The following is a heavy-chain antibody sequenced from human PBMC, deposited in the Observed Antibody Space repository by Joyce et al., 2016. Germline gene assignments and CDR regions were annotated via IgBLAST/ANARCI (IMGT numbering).Heavy chain of an antibody. CDR1: GGTLNSYA. D-gene: IGHD1-26*01. Sequence: QVQLVQSGAEVKKPGSSVKVSCKASGGTLNSYALDWVRQAPGQGPEWMGGIVTVFVTANYAQKFQGRVTITADEATNTAYMELRSLKSEDTALYYCTRRRIVGTTPHFDYWGQGTLVTVSS. V-gene: IGHV1-69*01. CDR2: IVTVFVTA. CDR3: TRRRIVGTTPHFDY. J-gene: IGHJ4*02.